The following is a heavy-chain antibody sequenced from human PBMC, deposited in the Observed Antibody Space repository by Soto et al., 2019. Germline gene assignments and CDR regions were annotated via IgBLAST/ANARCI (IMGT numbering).Heavy chain of an antibody. CDR2: ISAYNGNT. V-gene: IGHV1-18*04. CDR3: ARVGGYCSSTTCYRWFDP. D-gene: IGHD2-2*01. CDR1: GYTFTTYD. Sequence: QFQLVQSGAEVKKPGASVKVSCKASGYTFTTYDISWVRQAPGQGLEWMGRISAYNGNTNYAQKLQGRVTMTTDTSKSTAYMELRILRSEDTAVYYCARVGGYCSSTTCYRWFDPWGQGTLVTVSS. J-gene: IGHJ5*02.